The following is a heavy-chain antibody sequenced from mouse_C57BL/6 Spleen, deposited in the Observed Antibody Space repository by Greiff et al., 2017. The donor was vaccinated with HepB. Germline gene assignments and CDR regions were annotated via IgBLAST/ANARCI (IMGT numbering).Heavy chain of an antibody. V-gene: IGHV1-82*01. D-gene: IGHD1-1*01. CDR2: IYPGDGDT. CDR3: ARQYYYDSTLMDY. Sequence: VQLQQSGPELVKPGASVKISCKASGYAFSSSWMNWVKQRPGKGLEWIGRIYPGDGDTKYNGKFKGKATLTADKSSSTAYMQLSSLTSEDSAVYFCARQYYYDSTLMDYWGQGTSVTVSS. J-gene: IGHJ4*01. CDR1: GYAFSSSW.